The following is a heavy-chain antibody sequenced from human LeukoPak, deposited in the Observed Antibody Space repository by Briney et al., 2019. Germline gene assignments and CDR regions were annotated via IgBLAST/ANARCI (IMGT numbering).Heavy chain of an antibody. J-gene: IGHJ5*02. D-gene: IGHD3-22*01. CDR2: IRHGGST. CDR3: ARERTSYYDSSGYYSPKTYNWFDP. CDR1: GGSFSGYY. Sequence: WETLSLTCAVYGGSFSGYYWSWIRQPPRKGLESMGEIRHGGSTNYNPSLKSRVAISVDTSKNQFSLKLTSVTAADTAVYYCARERTSYYDSSGYYSPKTYNWFDPWGQGTLVTVSS. V-gene: IGHV4-34*01.